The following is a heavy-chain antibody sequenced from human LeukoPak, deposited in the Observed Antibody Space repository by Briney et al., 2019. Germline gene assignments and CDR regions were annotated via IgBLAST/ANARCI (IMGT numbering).Heavy chain of an antibody. CDR2: ISAYNGNT. V-gene: IGHV1-18*04. CDR1: GYTFTSYG. CDR3: ARALLRYFDWLLIEEGEFDY. J-gene: IGHJ4*02. Sequence: ASVKASCKASGYTFTSYGISWVRQAPGQGLEWMGWISAYNGNTNYAQKLQGRVTMTTDTSTSTAYMELRSLRSDDTAVYYCARALLRYFDWLLIEEGEFDYWGQGTLVTVSS. D-gene: IGHD3-9*01.